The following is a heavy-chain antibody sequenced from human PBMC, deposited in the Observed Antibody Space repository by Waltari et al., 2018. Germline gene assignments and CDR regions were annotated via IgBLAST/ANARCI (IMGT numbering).Heavy chain of an antibody. CDR1: GYTITGYD. D-gene: IGHD3-3*01. CDR3: GREIGVSWRVVDY. Sequence: QVQLVQSGAEVKKPGASVKVSCKAAGYTITGYDIHWVRQAPGQGLEWVGWINPNSGGSNYAQRFLGRVTMTRDTSISTAYMELNSLRSDDTALYYCGREIGVSWRVVDYWGQGTLVTVSS. J-gene: IGHJ4*02. CDR2: INPNSGGS. V-gene: IGHV1-2*02.